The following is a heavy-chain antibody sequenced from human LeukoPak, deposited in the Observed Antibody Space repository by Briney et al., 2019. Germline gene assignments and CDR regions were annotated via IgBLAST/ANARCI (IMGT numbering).Heavy chain of an antibody. J-gene: IGHJ4*02. V-gene: IGHV3-7*01. CDR1: GFSFDRYL. CDR3: AREVLGVGATCDY. CDR2: IKQYGCDN. Sequence: PGWSLHLSCAASGFSFDRYLLPWVGPAPRRGRAGVAYIKQYGCDNYHVDSVKGRFTHSRDNAKDSLYLQMNSLRAEDTAVYFCAREVLGVGATCDYWGQGTLVTVSS. D-gene: IGHD1-26*01.